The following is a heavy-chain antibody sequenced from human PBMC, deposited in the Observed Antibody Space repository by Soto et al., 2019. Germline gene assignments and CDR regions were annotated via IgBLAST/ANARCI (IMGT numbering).Heavy chain of an antibody. CDR2: MNPNSGNT. J-gene: IGHJ4*02. CDR3: ARARARITGTKPDYYFDY. CDR1: GYTFTSYD. D-gene: IGHD1-20*01. Sequence: GASVKVSCKASGYTFTSYDINWVRQATGQGLEWMGWMNPNSGNTGYAQKFQGRVTMTGNTSISTAYMELSSLRSEDTAVYYCARARARITGTKPDYYFDYWGQGTLVTVSS. V-gene: IGHV1-8*01.